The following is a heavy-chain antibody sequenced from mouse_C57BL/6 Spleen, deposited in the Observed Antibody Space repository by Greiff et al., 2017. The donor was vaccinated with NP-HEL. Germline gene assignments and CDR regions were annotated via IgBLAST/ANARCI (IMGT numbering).Heavy chain of an antibody. J-gene: IGHJ4*01. V-gene: IGHV3-6*01. CDR1: GYSITSGYY. CDR2: ISYDGSN. CDR3: ARDLNWDGDYYAMDY. D-gene: IGHD4-1*01. Sequence: EVQLVESGPGLVKPSQSLSLTCSVTGYSITSGYYWNWIRQFPGNKLEWMGYISYDGSNNYNPSLKNRISITRDTSKNQFFLKLNSVTTEDTATYYCARDLNWDGDYYAMDYWGQGTSVTVSS.